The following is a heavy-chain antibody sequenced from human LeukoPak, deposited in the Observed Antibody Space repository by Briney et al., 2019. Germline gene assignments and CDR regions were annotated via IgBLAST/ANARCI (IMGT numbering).Heavy chain of an antibody. D-gene: IGHD3-3*01. V-gene: IGHV1-69*13. CDR1: GGTFSSYA. J-gene: IGHJ6*03. CDR2: IIPIFGTA. CDR3: ARDSYYDFWSGPRLYYYYYYMDV. Sequence: ASVKVSCKASGGTFSSYAISWVRQAPGQGLEWMGGIIPIFGTANYAQKFQGRVTITEDESTSTAYMELSSLRSEDTAVYYCARDSYYDFWSGPRLYYYYYYMDVWGKGTTVTVSS.